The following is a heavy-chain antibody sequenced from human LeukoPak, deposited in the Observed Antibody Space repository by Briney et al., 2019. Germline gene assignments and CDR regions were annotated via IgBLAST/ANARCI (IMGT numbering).Heavy chain of an antibody. J-gene: IGHJ4*02. D-gene: IGHD3-10*01. CDR2: IRYDGSNK. CDR1: GFTFSSYG. CDR3: AKGVGRRRYYGSGSYGDFDY. Sequence: PGGSLRLSCAASGFTFSSYGMHWVRQAPGKGLEWVAFIRYDGSNKYYADSVKGRFTISRDNSKNTPYLQMNSLRAEDTAVYYCAKGVGRRRYYGSGSYGDFDYWGQGTLVTVSS. V-gene: IGHV3-30*02.